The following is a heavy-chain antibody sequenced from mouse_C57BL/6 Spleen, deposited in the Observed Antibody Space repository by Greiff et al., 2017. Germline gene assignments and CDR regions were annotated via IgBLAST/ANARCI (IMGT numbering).Heavy chain of an antibody. J-gene: IGHJ4*01. CDR2: IDPSDSYT. V-gene: IGHV1-69*01. D-gene: IGHD2-10*01. CDR3: ARGAYRDY. Sequence: VQLQQPGAELVMPGASVKLSCKASGYTFTSYWMHWVKQRPGQGLEWVGEIDPSDSYTNYNQKFKGKSTLTVDKSSSTAYLQLSSLTSEDSAVYYCARGAYRDYWGQGTSVTVSS. CDR1: GYTFTSYW.